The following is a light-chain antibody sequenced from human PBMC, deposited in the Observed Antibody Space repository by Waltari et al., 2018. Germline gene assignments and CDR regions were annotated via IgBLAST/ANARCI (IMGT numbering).Light chain of an antibody. V-gene: IGLV2-11*01. J-gene: IGLJ3*02. CDR1: SSDVGGYNY. CDR2: DVS. CDR3: CSYAGSYTLV. Sequence: QSALTQPRSVSGSPGQSVTISCTGTSSDVGGYNYVSWCQQHPGKAPKLMIYDVSKRPSGVPDRLSGSKSGNTASLTIAGLQAEDEADYYCCSYAGSYTLVFGGGTKLTVL.